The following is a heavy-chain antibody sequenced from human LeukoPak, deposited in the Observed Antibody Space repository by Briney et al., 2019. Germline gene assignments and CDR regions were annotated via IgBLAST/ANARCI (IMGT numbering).Heavy chain of an antibody. CDR2: ISYDGSNK. D-gene: IGHD5-18*01. V-gene: IGHV3-30*09. CDR1: GFIFSSYA. CDR3: ARGLTWIQLFYLDY. Sequence: GGSLRLSCAASGFIFSSYAMHWVRQAPGKGLEWVAVISYDGSNKYYADSVKGRFAISRDNSKNTLYLQMNSLRAEDTAVYYCARGLTWIQLFYLDYWGQGTLVTVSS. J-gene: IGHJ4*02.